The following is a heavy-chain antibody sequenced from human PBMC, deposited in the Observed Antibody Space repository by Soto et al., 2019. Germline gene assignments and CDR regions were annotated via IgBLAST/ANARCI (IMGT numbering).Heavy chain of an antibody. Sequence: GSLRLSCAASGFTFSNAWMNWVRQAPGKGLEWVGRIKSKTDGGTTDYAAPVKGRFTISRDDSKNTLYLQMNSLKTEDTAVYYCTTEEVVVIFSEAPDAFDIWGQGTMVTVSS. CDR3: TTEEVVVIFSEAPDAFDI. CDR1: GFTFSNAW. CDR2: IKSKTDGGTT. D-gene: IGHD3-22*01. V-gene: IGHV3-15*07. J-gene: IGHJ3*02.